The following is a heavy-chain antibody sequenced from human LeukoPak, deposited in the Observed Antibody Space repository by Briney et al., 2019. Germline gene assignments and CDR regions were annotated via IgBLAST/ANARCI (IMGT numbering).Heavy chain of an antibody. Sequence: SETLSLTCAVSGGSFSGYYWNWIRQPPGKGLEWIGEINSSGSTNYNPSLKSRVTISVDTSKNQFSLKLSSVTAADTAVYYCASLRGRQSSFRACYYMDVWGKGTTVTVSS. D-gene: IGHD3-16*01. CDR2: INSSGST. J-gene: IGHJ6*03. V-gene: IGHV4-34*01. CDR1: GGSFSGYY. CDR3: ASLRGRQSSFRACYYMDV.